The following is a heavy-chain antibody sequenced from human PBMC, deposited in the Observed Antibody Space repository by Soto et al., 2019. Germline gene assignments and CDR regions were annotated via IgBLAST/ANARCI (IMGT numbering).Heavy chain of an antibody. D-gene: IGHD5-18*01. Sequence: VSVKVSCKASGYTFTSYGISWVRQAPGQGLEWMGIINPNNGNTNYAERFQGRVTMTRDNSKNTLYLQMSSLRAEDTAVYYCARSLWLDFNYFDYWGQGTLVTVSS. CDR2: INPNNGNT. V-gene: IGHV1-18*01. J-gene: IGHJ4*02. CDR1: GYTFTSYG. CDR3: ARSLWLDFNYFDY.